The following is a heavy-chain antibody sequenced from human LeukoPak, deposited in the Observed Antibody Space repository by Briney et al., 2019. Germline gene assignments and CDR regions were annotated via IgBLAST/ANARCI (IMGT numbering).Heavy chain of an antibody. Sequence: GGSLRLSCAASGFTFSSYNMNWVRQAPGKGLEWVSSITSSSSYIYYADSVKGRFTISRDNAKNSLYLQMDSLRVEDTAVYYCARDPYSGNYGAYYSYYMDVWGKGTTVTISS. CDR3: ARDPYSGNYGAYYSYYMDV. D-gene: IGHD1-26*01. CDR2: ITSSSSYI. CDR1: GFTFSSYN. V-gene: IGHV3-21*06. J-gene: IGHJ6*03.